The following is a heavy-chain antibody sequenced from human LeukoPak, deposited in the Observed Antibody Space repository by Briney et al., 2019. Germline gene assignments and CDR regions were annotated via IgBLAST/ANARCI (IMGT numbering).Heavy chain of an antibody. D-gene: IGHD3-10*01. Sequence: SETLSLTCTVSGGSISSGGYYWSWIRQHPGKGLEWIGYIYYSGSTYYNPSLKSRVTISVDTSKNQFSLKLSSVTAADTAVYYCARVRTYYYGSGSYCDLNFDYWGQGTLVTVSS. CDR2: IYYSGST. CDR1: GGSISSGGYY. CDR3: ARVRTYYYGSGSYCDLNFDY. V-gene: IGHV4-31*03. J-gene: IGHJ4*02.